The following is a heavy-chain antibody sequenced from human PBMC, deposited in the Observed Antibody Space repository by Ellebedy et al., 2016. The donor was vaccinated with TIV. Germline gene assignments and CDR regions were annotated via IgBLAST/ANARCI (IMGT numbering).Heavy chain of an antibody. Sequence: PGGSLRLSCAGSGFTFSFYWMSWVRQAPGKGPAWVANINQDGSERFYVDSVTGRFTISRDNAKNSLYLQMNSLRAEDTAVYYCASPPGVVALWGQGTLVTVSS. D-gene: IGHD3-10*01. V-gene: IGHV3-7*03. CDR1: GFTFSFYW. CDR3: ASPPGVVAL. CDR2: INQDGSER. J-gene: IGHJ4*02.